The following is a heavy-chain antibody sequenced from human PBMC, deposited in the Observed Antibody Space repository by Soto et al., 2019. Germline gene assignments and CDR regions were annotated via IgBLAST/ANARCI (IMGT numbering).Heavy chain of an antibody. CDR3: AREGTRAVAGTAMLDF. V-gene: IGHV1-46*01. CDR1: GYAFTSYY. Sequence: ASVKVSCKASGYAFTSYYLHWVRQAPGQGLEWVGIINPSGATTGYAQKFRGRVTMTRDTSTGTVYMDLSSLTSEDTAVYYCAREGTRAVAGTAMLDFWGQGTLVTVSS. D-gene: IGHD6-19*01. J-gene: IGHJ4*02. CDR2: INPSGATT.